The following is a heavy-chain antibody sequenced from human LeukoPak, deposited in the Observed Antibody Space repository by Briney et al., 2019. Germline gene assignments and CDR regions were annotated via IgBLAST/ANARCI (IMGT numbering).Heavy chain of an antibody. CDR1: GASIKNYY. V-gene: IGHV4-4*07. Sequence: SETLSLTCTVSGASIKNYYWTWIRQPAGKGLEWIGRIHNSASPNYNPSLKSRVTLSIDTSKNQVSLKLTSVTAADTAVYYCARKSATGQLDSWGQGTLVTVSS. D-gene: IGHD1-1*01. CDR2: IHNSASP. CDR3: ARKSATGQLDS. J-gene: IGHJ4*02.